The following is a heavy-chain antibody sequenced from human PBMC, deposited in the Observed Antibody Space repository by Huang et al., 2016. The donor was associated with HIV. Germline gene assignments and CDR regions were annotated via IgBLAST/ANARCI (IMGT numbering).Heavy chain of an antibody. V-gene: IGHV4-34*01. J-gene: IGHJ5*02. CDR2: VNDGGDS. CDR1: GESLGTYY. CDR3: ARRFRVAATRKWFDP. D-gene: IGHD3-10*01. Sequence: QVQLQQWGAGLLKPSETLALTCAVYGESLGTYYWAWIRRPPGKGLKWIGEVNDGGDSNYTTSLGSRFTMSVGTSRNQVSLTLTSITAADTATYYCARRFRVAATRKWFDPWGQGTLVIVSS.